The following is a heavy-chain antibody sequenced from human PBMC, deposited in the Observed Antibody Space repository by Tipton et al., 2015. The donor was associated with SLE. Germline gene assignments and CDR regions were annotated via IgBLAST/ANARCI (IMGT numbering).Heavy chain of an antibody. CDR2: INDSGST. D-gene: IGHD5-18*01. CDR3: ARGYSYPSYFDL. Sequence: TLSLTCAVYGGSFSGYYWNWIRQPPGKGLEWIGEINDSGSTYYNPSLKSRVTISVDTSKNQFSLKLSSVTAADTAVYYCARGYSYPSYFDLWGRGTLVTVSS. CDR1: GGSFSGYY. V-gene: IGHV4-34*01. J-gene: IGHJ2*01.